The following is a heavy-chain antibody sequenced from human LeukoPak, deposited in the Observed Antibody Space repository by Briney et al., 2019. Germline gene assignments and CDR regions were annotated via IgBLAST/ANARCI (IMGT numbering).Heavy chain of an antibody. D-gene: IGHD5-18*01. Sequence: GASVKVSCKASGGTFSSYAISWVRQAPGQGLEWMGRIIPILGIANYAQRFQGRVAITADKSTSTAYMELSSLRSEDTAVYYCARDERGYSYGQSGYGMDVWGQGTTVTVPS. V-gene: IGHV1-69*04. J-gene: IGHJ6*02. CDR2: IIPILGIA. CDR1: GGTFSSYA. CDR3: ARDERGYSYGQSGYGMDV.